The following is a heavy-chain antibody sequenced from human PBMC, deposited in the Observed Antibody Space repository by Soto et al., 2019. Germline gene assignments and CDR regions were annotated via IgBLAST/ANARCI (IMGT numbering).Heavy chain of an antibody. J-gene: IGHJ4*02. CDR1: GFTFSDHY. CDR2: IRNKANSYNT. Sequence: GGSLRLSCAASGFTFSDHYMDWVRQAPGKGLEWVGRIRNKANSYNTEYAASVRGRFTILRDDSKNSLYLQLNSLKTEDTAVYFCTRVQVVWSGFFIYFDYWGQGTLVTVSS. CDR3: TRVQVVWSGFFIYFDY. D-gene: IGHD3-3*01. V-gene: IGHV3-72*01.